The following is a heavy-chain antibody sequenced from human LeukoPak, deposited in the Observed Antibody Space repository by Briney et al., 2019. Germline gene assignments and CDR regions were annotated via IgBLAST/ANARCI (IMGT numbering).Heavy chain of an antibody. CDR3: ARDRYDFWSGYPGWFDP. D-gene: IGHD3-3*01. Sequence: SETLSLTCTVSGGSISSSTYYWGWIRQPPGKGLEWIGSIYYSGSTYYNPSLKSRVTISVDTSKNQFSLKLSSVTAADTAVYYCARDRYDFWSGYPGWFDPWGQGTLVTVSS. V-gene: IGHV4-39*07. J-gene: IGHJ5*02. CDR2: IYYSGST. CDR1: GGSISSSTYY.